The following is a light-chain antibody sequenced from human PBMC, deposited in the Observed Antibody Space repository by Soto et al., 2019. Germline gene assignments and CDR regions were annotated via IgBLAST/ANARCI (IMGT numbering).Light chain of an antibody. Sequence: EIVMTQSPATLSVFPGERATLSCRASQSVSSNLAWYQQKHGQAPRLLIYRASTRATGIPARFSGSGSGTEFTLTISSLQSEDFAVYYCQHYNNWPPWTFGQGTKVEIK. J-gene: IGKJ1*01. CDR3: QHYNNWPPWT. CDR2: RAS. CDR1: QSVSSN. V-gene: IGKV3-15*01.